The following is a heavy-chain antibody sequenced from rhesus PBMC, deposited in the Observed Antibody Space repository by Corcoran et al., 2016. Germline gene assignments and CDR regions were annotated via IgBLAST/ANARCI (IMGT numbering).Heavy chain of an antibody. CDR3: ATSLTGDRYFDY. Sequence: EVQLVQSGAEVKKPGASVKIYCKASGYTFTDYYLHWVRQAPGKGLEWLGRVDPEVGEAIHAQNVQGRVTITADTSTDTGYMELSSLRSDDTAVYYCATSLTGDRYFDYWGQGVLVTVSS. CDR1: GYTFTDYY. D-gene: IGHD7-45*01. J-gene: IGHJ4*01. V-gene: IGHV1-111*02. CDR2: VDPEVGEA.